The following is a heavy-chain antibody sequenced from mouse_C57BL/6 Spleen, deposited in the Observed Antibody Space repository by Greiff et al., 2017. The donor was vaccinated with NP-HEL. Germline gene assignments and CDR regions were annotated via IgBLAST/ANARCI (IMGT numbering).Heavy chain of an antibody. V-gene: IGHV1-55*01. J-gene: IGHJ4*01. CDR3: ARWHSNYPYYAMDY. CDR1: GYTFTSYW. D-gene: IGHD2-5*01. CDR2: IYPGSGST. Sequence: QVQLKQPGAELVKPGASVKMSCKASGYTFTSYWITWVKQRPGQGLEWIGDIYPGSGSTNYNEKFKSKATLTVDTSSSTAYMQLSSLTSEDSAVYYCARWHSNYPYYAMDYWGQGTSVTVSS.